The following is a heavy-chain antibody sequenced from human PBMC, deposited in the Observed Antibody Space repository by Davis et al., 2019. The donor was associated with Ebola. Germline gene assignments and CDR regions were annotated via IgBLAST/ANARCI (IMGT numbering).Heavy chain of an antibody. J-gene: IGHJ3*02. CDR3: ATEGAQAAAAGTGDAFDM. D-gene: IGHD6-13*01. Sequence: GESLKISCAASGFTFSSYAMSWVRQAPGKGLEWVSSISSSGGTTYYTDSVKGRFTISRDNAKNSLYLQMNSLRAEDTAVYYCATEGAQAAAAGTGDAFDMWGQGTMVTVSS. CDR2: ISSSGGTT. CDR1: GFTFSSYA. V-gene: IGHV3-23*01.